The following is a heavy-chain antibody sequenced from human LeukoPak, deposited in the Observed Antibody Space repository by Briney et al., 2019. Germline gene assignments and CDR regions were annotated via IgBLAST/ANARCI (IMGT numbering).Heavy chain of an antibody. Sequence: PGGSLRLSCAASGFTFDDYAMHWVRQAPGKGLEWVSGISWNSGSIGFADSVKGRFTISRDNAKNSLYLQMNSLRAEDTAVYYCARDFSSGWYYYYGMDVWGQGTRSPSP. CDR1: GFTFDDYA. CDR3: ARDFSSGWYYYYGMDV. CDR2: ISWNSGSI. J-gene: IGHJ6*02. D-gene: IGHD6-19*01. V-gene: IGHV3-9*01.